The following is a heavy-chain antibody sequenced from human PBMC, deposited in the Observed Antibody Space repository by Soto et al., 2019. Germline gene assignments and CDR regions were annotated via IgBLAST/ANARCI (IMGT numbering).Heavy chain of an antibody. V-gene: IGHV2-5*02. CDR1: GFSLSTGGMG. J-gene: IGHJ6*02. CDR3: VHSRCGGDCLQSYSSHYYYGMDI. Sequence: QITLKESGPTLVKPTQTLTLTCTFSGFSLSTGGMGVGWIRQPPGKALEWLALIYWDGDRRYRPSLMSRLTIAKDTSKKQVVLTMTNMDPVDTATYYCVHSRCGGDCLQSYSSHYYYGMDIWGQGTTVTVSS. D-gene: IGHD2-21*02. CDR2: IYWDGDR.